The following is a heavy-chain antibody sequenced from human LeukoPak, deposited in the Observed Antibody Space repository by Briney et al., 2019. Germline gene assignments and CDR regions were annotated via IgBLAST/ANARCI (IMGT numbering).Heavy chain of an antibody. V-gene: IGHV4-31*03. CDR2: ICYSGST. J-gene: IGHJ4*02. Sequence: SETLSLTCTVSGGSISSGGYYWSWIRQHPGKGLEWIGYICYSGSTYYNPSLKSRVTISVDTSKNQFSLKLSSVTAADTAVYYCARVNTVTFDYWGQGTLVTVSS. D-gene: IGHD4-17*01. CDR1: GGSISSGGYY. CDR3: ARVNTVTFDY.